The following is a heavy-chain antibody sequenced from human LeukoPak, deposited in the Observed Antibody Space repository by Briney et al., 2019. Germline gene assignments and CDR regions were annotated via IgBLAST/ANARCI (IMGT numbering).Heavy chain of an antibody. J-gene: IGHJ6*03. CDR1: GGTFSNYA. Sequence: SVKVSCKASGGTFSNYAVSWVRQAPGQGLEWMGGIIPVFEKPNYARKFQDRVTITADESTATAYMELSSLTSEDTAIYFCARLGHCGETNCYSDFYYMDVWGKGTTVIVPS. V-gene: IGHV1-69*01. CDR3: ARLGHCGETNCYSDFYYMDV. CDR2: IIPVFEKP. D-gene: IGHD2-21*01.